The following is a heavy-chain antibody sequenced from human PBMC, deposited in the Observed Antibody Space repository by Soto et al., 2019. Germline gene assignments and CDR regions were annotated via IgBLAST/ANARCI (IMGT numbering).Heavy chain of an antibody. CDR3: ATVSIAGCSTTSCLNWYFNL. CDR2: IYSGGNT. D-gene: IGHD2-2*01. J-gene: IGHJ2*01. V-gene: IGHV3-53*01. Sequence: GGSLRLSCTASGFTVSSDNMSWVRQAPGKGLQWVSVIYSGGNTYFTDSVKDRFTISRDNSKNTVSLQMNSLRADDTAVYFCATVSIAGCSTTSCLNWYFNLWGRGILVTVSS. CDR1: GFTVSSDN.